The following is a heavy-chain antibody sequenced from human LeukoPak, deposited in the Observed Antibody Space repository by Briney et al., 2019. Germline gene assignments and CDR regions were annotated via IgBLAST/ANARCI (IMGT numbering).Heavy chain of an antibody. D-gene: IGHD6-13*01. J-gene: IGHJ4*02. V-gene: IGHV3-21*01. CDR1: GFTFSSYN. Sequence: GGSLRLSCAASGFTFSSYNMNWVRQAPGKGLEWVSSISGSSSFIYYADSVKGRFTISRDNAKNSLFLQMNSLRAEDTAVYYCARERASKGYSSSWAPGGYFDYWGQGTLVTVSS. CDR2: ISGSSSFI. CDR3: ARERASKGYSSSWAPGGYFDY.